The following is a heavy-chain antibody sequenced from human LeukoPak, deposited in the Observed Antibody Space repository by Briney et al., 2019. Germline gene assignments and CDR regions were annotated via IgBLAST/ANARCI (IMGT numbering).Heavy chain of an antibody. CDR3: TRDYGGFDY. CDR2: IRSKVYGGTT. CDR1: VFTFGDYV. V-gene: IGHV3-49*04. J-gene: IGHJ4*02. Sequence: GRSLRLSCRSSVFTFGDYVMTWVRQAPGKGLEWVGFIRSKVYGGTTEYAASVKGRFIISRDDSKSIAYLQMNSLETEDTAVYYCTRDYGGFDYWGQGTLVTVSS. D-gene: IGHD4-23*01.